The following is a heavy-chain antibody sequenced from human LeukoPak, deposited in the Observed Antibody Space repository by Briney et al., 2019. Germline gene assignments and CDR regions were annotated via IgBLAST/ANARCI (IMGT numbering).Heavy chain of an antibody. CDR2: INPNSGGT. J-gene: IGHJ4*02. D-gene: IGHD4-17*01. Sequence: ASVKVSCKASRYTFTGYYMHWVRQAPGQGLEWMGWINPNSGGTNYAQKFQGRVTMTRDTSISTAYMELSRLRSDDTAVYYCARGVDYGDYYFDYWGQGTLVTVSS. V-gene: IGHV1-2*02. CDR1: RYTFTGYY. CDR3: ARGVDYGDYYFDY.